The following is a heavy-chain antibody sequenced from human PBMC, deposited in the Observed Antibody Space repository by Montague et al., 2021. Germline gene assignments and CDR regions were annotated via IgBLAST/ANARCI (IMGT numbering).Heavy chain of an antibody. Sequence: SETLSLTCGVYGGSLSDYYWTWIRQSPGKGLEWIGEVSHIGSTNYNPSLKSRVTMSVDKSKNQFSLKVRSVTAADTAVYYCARDRGPFDYWGQGTVVTVSS. CDR3: ARDRGPFDY. CDR2: VSHIGST. CDR1: GGSLSDYY. J-gene: IGHJ4*02. D-gene: IGHD3-10*01. V-gene: IGHV4-34*01.